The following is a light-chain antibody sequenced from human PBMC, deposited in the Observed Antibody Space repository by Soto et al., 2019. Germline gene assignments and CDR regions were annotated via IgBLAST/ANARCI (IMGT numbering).Light chain of an antibody. CDR1: QDISNY. CDR2: DAS. Sequence: IQMTKSPSSLSASVGDRVTITCQASQDISNYLNWYQQKPGKAPKPLIYDASNLETGVPSRFSGSGSGTDFTFTISSLQPEDIATYYCQQRSNWPQTFGQGTKVDIK. J-gene: IGKJ1*01. CDR3: QQRSNWPQT. V-gene: IGKV1-33*01.